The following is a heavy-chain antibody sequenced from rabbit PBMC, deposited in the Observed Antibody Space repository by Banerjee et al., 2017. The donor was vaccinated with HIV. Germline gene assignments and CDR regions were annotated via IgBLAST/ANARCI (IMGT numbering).Heavy chain of an antibody. CDR1: GFSFSSSYW. V-gene: IGHV1S40*01. CDR2: IYVRSGGST. Sequence: QSLEESGGDLVKPGASLTLTCTASGFSFSSSYWIYWVRQAPGKGLEWIACIYVRSGGSTYYASWAKGRFTISKTSSTTVTLQMTSLTAADTATYFCGRSHTAAGYGMDLWGQGTLVTVS. J-gene: IGHJ6*01. D-gene: IGHD4-2*01. CDR3: GRSHTAAGYGMDL.